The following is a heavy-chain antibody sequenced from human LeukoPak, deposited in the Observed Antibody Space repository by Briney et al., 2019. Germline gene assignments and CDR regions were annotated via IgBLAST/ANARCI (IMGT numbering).Heavy chain of an antibody. J-gene: IGHJ4*02. V-gene: IGHV3-13*01. CDR3: ARVAKERVGGVYYFDY. CDR2: IGTAGDT. CDR1: GFTFSDYD. Sequence: GGSLRLSCAASGFTFSDYDMHWVRQATGKGLEWVSAIGTAGDTYYTGAVKGRFTISRAYAKNSLYLQMNSLRAGDTAVSYCARVAKERVGGVYYFDYWGQGTLVTVSS. D-gene: IGHD1-1*01.